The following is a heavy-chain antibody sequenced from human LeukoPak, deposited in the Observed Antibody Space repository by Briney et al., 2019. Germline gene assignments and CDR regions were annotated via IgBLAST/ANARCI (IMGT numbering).Heavy chain of an antibody. CDR3: AKESSGGWYFDY. V-gene: IGHV3-7*01. CDR1: GFTFSSYW. J-gene: IGHJ4*02. CDR2: IKLDGSEK. D-gene: IGHD6-19*01. Sequence: PGGSLRLSCAASGFTFSSYWMSWVRQAPGKGLEWVANIKLDGSEKYYVDSVKGRFTISRDNAKNSLYLQMNSLRAEDTAVYYCAKESSGGWYFDYWGQGTLVTVSS.